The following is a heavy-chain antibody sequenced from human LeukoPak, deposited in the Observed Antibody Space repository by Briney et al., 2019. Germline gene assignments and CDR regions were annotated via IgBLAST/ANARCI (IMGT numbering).Heavy chain of an antibody. CDR2: IYYSGIT. CDR3: AREGGGSRGNWFDP. Sequence: PSETLSLTCTVSGGSISSYYWSWIRQPPGKGLEWIGYIYYSGITNYNPSLKSRVTISVDTSKNQFSLKLSSVTAADTAVYYCAREGGGSRGNWFDPWGQGTLVTVSS. D-gene: IGHD2-15*01. V-gene: IGHV4-59*01. CDR1: GGSISSYY. J-gene: IGHJ5*02.